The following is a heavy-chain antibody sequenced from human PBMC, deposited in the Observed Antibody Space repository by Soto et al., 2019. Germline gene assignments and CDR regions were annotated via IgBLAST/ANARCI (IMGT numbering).Heavy chain of an antibody. CDR1: GYTFTSYG. D-gene: IGHD5-12*01. CDR3: ARRVATRDYYYYYMDV. J-gene: IGHJ6*03. Sequence: ASVKVSCKASGYTFTSYGISWVRQAPGQGLEWMGWISAYNDNTNYAQKLQGRVTMTTDTSTSTAYMELRSLRSDDTAVYYCARRVATRDYYYYYMDVWGKGTTVTVSS. V-gene: IGHV1-18*01. CDR2: ISAYNDNT.